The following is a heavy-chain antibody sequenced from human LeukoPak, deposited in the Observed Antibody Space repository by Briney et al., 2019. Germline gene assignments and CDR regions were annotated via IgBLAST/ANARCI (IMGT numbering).Heavy chain of an antibody. CDR1: GDSVSSNSAA. D-gene: IGHD6-13*01. CDR3: ARDRYSSSWRYRATGFDY. Sequence: SQTLSLTFAISGDSVSSNSAAWNWIRQSPPRALEWLGRTSYRSKWYNDYAVSVKSRITITPDTSKNQVSLQLNSVTPEDTAVYYCARDRYSSSWRYRATGFDYWGQGTLVTVSS. CDR2: TSYRSKWYN. V-gene: IGHV6-1*01. J-gene: IGHJ4*02.